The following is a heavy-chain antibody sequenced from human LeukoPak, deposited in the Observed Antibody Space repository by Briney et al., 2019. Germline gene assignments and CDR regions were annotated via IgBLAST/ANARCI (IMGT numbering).Heavy chain of an antibody. CDR2: ISSSGSTI. CDR3: ARGDWTVTTIIIRQ. V-gene: IGHV3-11*04. J-gene: IGHJ4*02. Sequence: KPGGSLRLSCAASGFTFSDYYMSWIRQAPGKGLEWVSYISSSGSTIYYADSVKGRFTISRDNAKNSLYLQMNSLRAEDTAVYYCARGDWTVTTIIIRQWGQGTLVTVSS. D-gene: IGHD4-17*01. CDR1: GFTFSDYY.